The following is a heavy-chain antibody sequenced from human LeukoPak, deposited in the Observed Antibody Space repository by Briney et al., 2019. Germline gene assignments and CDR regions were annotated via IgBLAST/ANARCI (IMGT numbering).Heavy chain of an antibody. Sequence: SETLSLTCAVYGGSFSGYYWSRIRQPPGKGLEWIGEINHSGSTNYNPSLKSRVTISVDTSKNQFSLKLSSVTAADTAVYYCARVAYYYDSSGYRSPEYFQHWGQGTLVTVSS. CDR1: GGSFSGYY. CDR3: ARVAYYYDSSGYRSPEYFQH. V-gene: IGHV4-34*01. D-gene: IGHD3-22*01. J-gene: IGHJ1*01. CDR2: INHSGST.